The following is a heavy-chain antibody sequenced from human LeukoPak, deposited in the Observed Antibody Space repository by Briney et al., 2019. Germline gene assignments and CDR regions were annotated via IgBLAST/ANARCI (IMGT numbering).Heavy chain of an antibody. CDR2: IYYGGST. CDR3: ARHERKRGSGSYAAGFDP. D-gene: IGHD3-10*01. V-gene: IGHV4-39*01. J-gene: IGHJ5*02. CDR1: GGSISSSSYY. Sequence: SETLSLTCTVSGGSISSSSYYWGWIRQPPGKGMGWIGSIYYGGSTYYNPSLKSRVTISVDTSKNQFSLKLSSVTAADTAVYYCARHERKRGSGSYAAGFDPWGQGTLVTVSS.